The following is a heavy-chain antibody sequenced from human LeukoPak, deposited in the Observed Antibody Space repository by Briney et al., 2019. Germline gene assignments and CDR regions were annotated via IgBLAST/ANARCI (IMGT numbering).Heavy chain of an antibody. CDR2: INHSGST. V-gene: IGHV4-34*01. D-gene: IGHD3-3*01. Sequence: SETLSLTCAVYGGSFSGYYWSWIRQPPGKGLEWIGEINHSGSTNYNPSLKSRVTISVDTSKNQFSLKLSSVTAADTAVYYCARGSTIFGNWGQGTLVTVSS. CDR1: GGSFSGYY. J-gene: IGHJ4*02. CDR3: ARGSTIFGN.